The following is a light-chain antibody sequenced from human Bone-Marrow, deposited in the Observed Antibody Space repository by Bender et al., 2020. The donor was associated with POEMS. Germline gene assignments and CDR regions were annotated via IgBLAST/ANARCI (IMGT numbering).Light chain of an antibody. CDR2: EST. Sequence: QSALTQPASVSGPPGQSITISCTGTSSDIGSYNLVSWYQHHPGKAPKLLIYESTKRPSGVSNRFSGSKSGNTAYLTISGLQAEDEADYYCCSYAGTHVVFGGGTKLTVL. V-gene: IGLV2-23*01. J-gene: IGLJ2*01. CDR1: SSDIGSYNL. CDR3: CSYAGTHVV.